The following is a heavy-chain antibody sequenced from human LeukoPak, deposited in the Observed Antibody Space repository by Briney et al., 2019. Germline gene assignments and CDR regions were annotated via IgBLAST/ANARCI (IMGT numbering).Heavy chain of an antibody. CDR2: FDPEDGET. V-gene: IGHV1-24*01. J-gene: IGHJ4*02. CDR3: ATAVEMATTTYFDY. D-gene: IGHD5-24*01. CDR1: GYTFTNYG. Sequence: ASVKVSCKASGYTFTNYGISWVRQAPGKGLEWMGGFDPEDGETIYAQKFQGRVTMTEDTSTDTAYMELSSLRSEDTAVYYCATAVEMATTTYFDYWGQGTLVTVSS.